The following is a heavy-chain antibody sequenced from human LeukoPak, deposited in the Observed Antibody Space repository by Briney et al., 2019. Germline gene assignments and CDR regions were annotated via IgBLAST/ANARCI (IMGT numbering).Heavy chain of an antibody. CDR2: ISGSGGGT. CDR1: GFTFSSYA. D-gene: IGHD7-27*01. CDR3: ARRWGSHDAFDI. J-gene: IGHJ3*02. Sequence: GGSLRLSCAASGFTFSSYAMSWVRQAPGKGLEWVSAISGSGGGTYYADSVKGRFTISRDNAKNSLYLQMNSLRAEDTAVYYCARRWGSHDAFDIWGQGTMVTVSS. V-gene: IGHV3-23*01.